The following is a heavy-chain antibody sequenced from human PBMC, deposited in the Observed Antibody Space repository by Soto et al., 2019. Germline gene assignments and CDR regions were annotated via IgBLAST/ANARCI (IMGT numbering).Heavy chain of an antibody. V-gene: IGHV4-59*12. Sequence: QVQLQESGPGLVKPSETLSLTCTVSGGSMSSYYWNWIRQPPGKGLEWIGYIYNSGSTNYNPSLTSXXTISVDTSKNQFSLKLTSVTAADTPVYYCAAPPRYWGQGTLVTVSS. CDR2: IYNSGST. CDR3: AAPPRY. D-gene: IGHD6-6*01. J-gene: IGHJ4*02. CDR1: GGSMSSYY.